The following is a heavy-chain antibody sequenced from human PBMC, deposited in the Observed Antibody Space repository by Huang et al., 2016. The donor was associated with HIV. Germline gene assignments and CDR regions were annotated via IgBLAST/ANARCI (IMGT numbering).Heavy chain of an antibody. V-gene: IGHV3-7*01. J-gene: IGHJ6*02. Sequence: LDSGGRSFNPGGSFKLSCVVSTFPFGAFCLIWVRRPPGKGLEWVANIKQDESEKYYVESVKGRFNISRDNARKVLFLEMDDLRVEDTAIYFCATKTAGMDIWGQGTTVTVSS. CDR1: TFPFGAFC. D-gene: IGHD1-7*01. CDR3: ATKTAGMDI. CDR2: IKQDESEK.